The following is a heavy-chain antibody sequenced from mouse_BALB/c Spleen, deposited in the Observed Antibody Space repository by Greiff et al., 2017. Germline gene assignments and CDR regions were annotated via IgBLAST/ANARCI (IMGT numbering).Heavy chain of an antibody. CDR2: ISYDGSN. Sequence: VQLKQSGPGLVKPSQSLSLTCSVTGYSITSGYYWNWIRQFPGNKLEWMGYISYDGSNNYNPSLKNRISITRDTSKNQFFLKLNSVTTEDTATYYCAREGDGYSAWFAYWGQGTLVTVSA. CDR1: GYSITSGYY. CDR3: AREGDGYSAWFAY. V-gene: IGHV3-6*02. J-gene: IGHJ3*01. D-gene: IGHD2-3*01.